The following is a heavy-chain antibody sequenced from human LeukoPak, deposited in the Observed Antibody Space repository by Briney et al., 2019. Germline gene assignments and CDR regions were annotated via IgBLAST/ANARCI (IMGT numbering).Heavy chain of an antibody. J-gene: IGHJ4*02. CDR3: ARDRPAKGIAVAGPVDY. CDR1: GFTFSSYG. D-gene: IGHD6-19*01. V-gene: IGHV3-33*01. CDR2: IWYDGSNK. Sequence: GSLRLSCAASGFTFSSYGMHWVRQAPGKGLEWVAVIWYDGSNKYYADSVKGRFTISRDNSKNTLYLQMNSLRAEDTAVYYCARDRPAKGIAVAGPVDYWGQGTLVTVSS.